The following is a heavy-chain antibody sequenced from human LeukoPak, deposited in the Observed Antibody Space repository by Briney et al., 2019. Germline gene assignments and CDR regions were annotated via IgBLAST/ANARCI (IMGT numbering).Heavy chain of an antibody. Sequence: GSLRLSCAASGFTFSDYYMSWIRQPPGKGLEWIGEVNHSGSTNYNPSLKSRVTISVDTSKNQFSLKLSSVTAADTAVYYCARGLTNRIVVVPAARIYFDYWGQGTLVTVSS. D-gene: IGHD2-2*01. CDR3: ARGLTNRIVVVPAARIYFDY. J-gene: IGHJ4*02. V-gene: IGHV4-34*01. CDR2: VNHSGST. CDR1: GFTFSDYY.